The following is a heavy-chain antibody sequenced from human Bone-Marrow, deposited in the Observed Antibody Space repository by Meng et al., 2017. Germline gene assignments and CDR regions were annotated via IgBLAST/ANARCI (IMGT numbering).Heavy chain of an antibody. CDR3: AHRHGHRLLWFGDSKAAFDI. CDR1: GFSLSTSGVG. V-gene: IGHV2-5*02. J-gene: IGHJ3*02. Sequence: SGPTLVKPTQTLTLTCTFFGFSLSTSGVGVGWIRQPPGKALEWLALIYWDDDKRYSPSLKSRLTITKDTSKNQVVLTMTNMDPVDTATYYCAHRHGHRLLWFGDSKAAFDIWGQGTMVTVSS. CDR2: IYWDDDK. D-gene: IGHD3-10*01.